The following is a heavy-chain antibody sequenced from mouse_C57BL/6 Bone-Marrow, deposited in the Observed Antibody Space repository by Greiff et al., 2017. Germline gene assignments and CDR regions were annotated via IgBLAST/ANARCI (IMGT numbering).Heavy chain of an antibody. CDR1: GYTFTSYG. Sequence: VQLQESGAELARPGASVKLSCKASGYTFTSYGISWVKQRTGQGLEWIGEIYPRSGNTYYNQKFKGKATLTVDTSSSTAYMQLSSLTSEDSAVYYCARSRDGYYLAWFAYWGQGTLVTVSA. V-gene: IGHV1-81*01. CDR3: ARSRDGYYLAWFAY. D-gene: IGHD2-3*01. CDR2: IYPRSGNT. J-gene: IGHJ3*01.